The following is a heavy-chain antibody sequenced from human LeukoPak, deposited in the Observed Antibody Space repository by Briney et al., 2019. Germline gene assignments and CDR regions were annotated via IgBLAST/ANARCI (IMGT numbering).Heavy chain of an antibody. V-gene: IGHV4-34*01. Sequence: SETLSLTCAVYGVSFSGYYWSWIRQPPGKGLEWIGEINHIGSTNYNPSLKSRVTISVDTSKNQFSLKLSSVTAADTAVYYCARAFRYYDFWSGPAANYYFDYWGQGTLVTVSS. J-gene: IGHJ4*02. CDR1: GVSFSGYY. D-gene: IGHD3-3*01. CDR3: ARAFRYYDFWSGPAANYYFDY. CDR2: INHIGST.